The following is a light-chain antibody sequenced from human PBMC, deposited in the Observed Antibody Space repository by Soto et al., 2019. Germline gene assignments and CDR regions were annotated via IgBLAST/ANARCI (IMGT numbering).Light chain of an antibody. J-gene: IGKJ3*01. CDR3: QQYGSSRT. CDR1: QSVSSSY. Sequence: EIVLTQSPGTLSLSPGERATLSFRASQSVSSSYLAWYQQKPGQTPGLLIYGASSRATGIPDRFSGSGSGTDFTLTISRLEPEDFAVYYCQQYGSSRTFGPGTKVDIK. CDR2: GAS. V-gene: IGKV3-20*01.